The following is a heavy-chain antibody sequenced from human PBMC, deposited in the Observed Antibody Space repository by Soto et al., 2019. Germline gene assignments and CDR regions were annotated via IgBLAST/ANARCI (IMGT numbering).Heavy chain of an antibody. CDR3: ARGTYCGGDCYPRRVR. V-gene: IGHV1-3*01. CDR2: INAGDGNT. D-gene: IGHD2-21*02. Sequence: ASVKVSCKASGYTFTSYAMHWVRQAPGQRLEWMGWINAGDGNTKYSQKFQGRVTITRDTSASTAYMELSSLRSEDTAVYYCARGTYCGGDCYPRRVRWGQGTLVTVS. J-gene: IGHJ4*02. CDR1: GYTFTSYA.